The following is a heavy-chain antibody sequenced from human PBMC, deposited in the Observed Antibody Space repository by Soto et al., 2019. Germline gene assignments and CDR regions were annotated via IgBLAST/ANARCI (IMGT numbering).Heavy chain of an antibody. J-gene: IGHJ4*02. Sequence: EDLSVSCAVYGGRLSGYYRTGIRQPPGKGLEWIGEINHSGSTNYNTSLKSRVTISVETSKNQFSLNLSSVTAADTAVYYCARGGGECLEYWGRGTLVTGSS. CDR3: ARGGGECLEY. CDR2: INHSGST. CDR1: GGRLSGYY. D-gene: IGHD2-15*01. V-gene: IGHV4-34*01.